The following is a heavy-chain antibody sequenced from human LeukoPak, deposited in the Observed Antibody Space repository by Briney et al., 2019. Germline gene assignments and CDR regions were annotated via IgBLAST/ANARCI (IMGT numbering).Heavy chain of an antibody. V-gene: IGHV4-59*08. D-gene: IGHD3-10*01. Sequence: PSETLSLTCTVSGGSIRSYYWGWIRQPPGKGLEWIGYIHYSESTKYNPSFKSRVTMSVDTSKNQFSLKLSSVTAADTAVYYCASRSGSFSDALDIWGQGTLVTVSS. CDR2: IHYSEST. J-gene: IGHJ3*02. CDR3: ASRSGSFSDALDI. CDR1: GGSIRSYY.